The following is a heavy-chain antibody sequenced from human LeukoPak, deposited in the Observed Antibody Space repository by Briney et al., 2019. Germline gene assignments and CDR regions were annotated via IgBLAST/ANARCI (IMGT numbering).Heavy chain of an antibody. CDR3: AKWVGRGPRHYYGSGNQRSENYYMDV. V-gene: IGHV3-30*18. CDR2: ISDDGSNK. D-gene: IGHD3-10*01. Sequence: PGGSLRLSCAASGFSLSSYVMHWVRQAPGKGLEWVAFISDDGSNKYYGDSVKGRFTISRDNSKNTLYLQMNSLRPEDTAVYYCAKWVGRGPRHYYGSGNQRSENYYMDVWGKGTSVTVSS. CDR1: GFSLSSYV. J-gene: IGHJ6*03.